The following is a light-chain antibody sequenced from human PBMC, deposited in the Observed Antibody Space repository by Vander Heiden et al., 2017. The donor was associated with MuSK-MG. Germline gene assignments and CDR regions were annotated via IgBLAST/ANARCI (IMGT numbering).Light chain of an antibody. CDR1: DSNIGTST. J-gene: IGLJ3*02. CDR2: STN. V-gene: IGLV1-44*01. Sequence: QSVLTQPPSASGTPGQRVTISCSGSDSNIGTSTVNWYQQLPGMAPQLLIYSTNKRPSGVPDRFSGAKSGTSASLIISGLQSEDEADYSCAAWDDSLNGRVFGGGTKLTVL. CDR3: AAWDDSLNGRV.